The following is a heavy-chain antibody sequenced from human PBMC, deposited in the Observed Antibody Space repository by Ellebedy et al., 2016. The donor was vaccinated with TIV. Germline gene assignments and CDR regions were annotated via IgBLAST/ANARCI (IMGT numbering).Heavy chain of an antibody. J-gene: IGHJ5*02. CDR2: ISAYNGNT. CDR1: GYTFTNYG. V-gene: IGHV1-18*01. Sequence: ASVKVSCKASGYTFTNYGISWVRQAPGQGLQWMGWISAYNGNTHYAQKLQGRVTMTTDTSTSTAYMELRSLRSDDTAVYYCARDLGYCTNGVCPPDWFDPWGQGTLVTVSS. CDR3: ARDLGYCTNGVCPPDWFDP. D-gene: IGHD2-8*01.